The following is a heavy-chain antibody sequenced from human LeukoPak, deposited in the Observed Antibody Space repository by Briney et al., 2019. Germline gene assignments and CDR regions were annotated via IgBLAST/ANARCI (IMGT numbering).Heavy chain of an antibody. V-gene: IGHV1-46*01. D-gene: IGHD1-14*01. Sequence: ASVKVSCKASGGTFSSYAISWVRQAPGQGLEWMGIINPSGGSTSYAQKFQGRVTMTRDTSTSTVYMELSSLRSEDTAVYYCAREGGAGSNRDPMDVWGQGTTVTVSS. CDR2: INPSGGST. CDR1: GGTFSSYA. CDR3: AREGGAGSNRDPMDV. J-gene: IGHJ6*02.